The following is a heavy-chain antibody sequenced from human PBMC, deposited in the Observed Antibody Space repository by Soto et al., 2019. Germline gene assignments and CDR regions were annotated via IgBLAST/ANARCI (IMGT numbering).Heavy chain of an antibody. D-gene: IGHD3-22*01. CDR3: ASELGYDSSGYYVDASDI. J-gene: IGHJ3*02. CDR2: ISYDGSNK. CDR1: GFTFSSYA. Sequence: GGSLRLSCAASGFTFSSYAMHWVRQAPGKGLEWVAVISYDGSNKYYADSVKGRFTISRDNSKNTLYLQMNSLRAEDTAVYHCASELGYDSSGYYVDASDIWGQGTMVTVSS. V-gene: IGHV3-30-3*01.